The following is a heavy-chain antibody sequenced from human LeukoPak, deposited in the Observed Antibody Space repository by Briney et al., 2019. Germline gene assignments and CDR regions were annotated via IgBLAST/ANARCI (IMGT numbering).Heavy chain of an antibody. CDR3: ARGDWGYTYGYTI. CDR1: GFTVSSNY. D-gene: IGHD5-18*01. CDR2: IFSGGNT. Sequence: GGSLRLTCAASGFTVSSNYMNWVRQPPGKGLEWVSVIFSGGNTYYADSVKGRFTISRDNSKNTVYLQMNSLRADDTAVYYCARGDWGYTYGYTIWGQGTLVTVSS. J-gene: IGHJ4*02. V-gene: IGHV3-53*01.